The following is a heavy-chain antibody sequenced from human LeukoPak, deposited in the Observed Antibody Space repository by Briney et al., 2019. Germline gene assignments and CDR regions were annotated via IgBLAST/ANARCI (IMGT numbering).Heavy chain of an antibody. V-gene: IGHV4-39*07. Sequence: SETLSLTCTVSGGSISSGGYYWSWIRQPPGKGLEWIGSIYHSGSTYYNPSLKSRVTISVDTSKNQFSLKLSSVTAADTAVYYCARVSGIAVAGTGFDPWGQGTLVTVSS. CDR1: GGSISSGGYY. CDR3: ARVSGIAVAGTGFDP. J-gene: IGHJ5*02. D-gene: IGHD6-19*01. CDR2: IYHSGST.